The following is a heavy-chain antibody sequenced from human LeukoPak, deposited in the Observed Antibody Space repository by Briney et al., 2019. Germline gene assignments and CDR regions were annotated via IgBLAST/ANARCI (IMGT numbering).Heavy chain of an antibody. V-gene: IGHV4-61*01. CDR3: ARAPTVTTFIWFDP. J-gene: IGHJ5*02. D-gene: IGHD4-11*01. CDR1: GGSFSSNSYY. CDR2: IYYSGST. Sequence: SETLSLTCTVSGGSFSSNSYYWSWIRQPPGKGLEWIGYIYYSGSTNYNPSLKSRVTISVDTSKNQFSLKLSSVTAADTAVYYCARAPTVTTFIWFDPWGQGTLVTVSS.